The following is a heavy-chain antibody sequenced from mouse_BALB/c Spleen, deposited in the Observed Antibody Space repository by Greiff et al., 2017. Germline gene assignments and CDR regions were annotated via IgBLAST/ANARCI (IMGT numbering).Heavy chain of an antibody. CDR2: ISSGGGST. V-gene: IGHV5-12-1*01. Sequence: EVQVEESGGGLVKPGGSLKLSCAASGFAFSSYDMSWVRQTPGKRLEWVAYISSGGGSTYYPDTVKGRFTISRDNATNTLYLRMRSLKSEDTAMFYCARDHCFMDYWGQGTTGTVSS. J-gene: IGHJ4*01. CDR3: ARDHCFMDY. CDR1: GFAFSSYD.